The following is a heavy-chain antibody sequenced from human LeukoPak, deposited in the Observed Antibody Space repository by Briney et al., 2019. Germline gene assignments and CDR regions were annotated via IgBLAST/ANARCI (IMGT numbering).Heavy chain of an antibody. CDR1: GFTFSTFW. CDR3: ARGGTFVSDY. D-gene: IGHD1-1*01. Sequence: GGSLRLSCAASGFTFSTFWMSWVRQSPGKGLEWVANIKQDGSEKYYVDSMKGRFTVSRDNAKNSLYLQLDSLRAEDTAVYYCARGGTFVSDYWGQGTLVTVSP. V-gene: IGHV3-7*01. CDR2: IKQDGSEK. J-gene: IGHJ4*02.